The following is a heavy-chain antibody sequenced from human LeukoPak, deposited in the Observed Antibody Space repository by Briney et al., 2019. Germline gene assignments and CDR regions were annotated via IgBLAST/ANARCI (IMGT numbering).Heavy chain of an antibody. D-gene: IGHD2-8*02. J-gene: IGHJ1*01. CDR1: GGSFSGYY. CDR2: INHSGST. Sequence: KASETLSLTCAVYGGSFSGYYWSWIRQPPGKGLEWIGEINHSGSTNYNPSLKSRLTISMDTSRNQLSLKLNSVTAADTAVYFCARPRTGNTGRPEYIENWGQGTLVTVSP. CDR3: ARPRTGNTGRPEYIEN. V-gene: IGHV4-34*09.